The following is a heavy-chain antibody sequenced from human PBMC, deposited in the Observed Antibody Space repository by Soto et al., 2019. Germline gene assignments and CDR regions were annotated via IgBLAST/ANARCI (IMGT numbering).Heavy chain of an antibody. V-gene: IGHV1-46*01. D-gene: IGHD4-17*01. CDR2: INPSGGST. Sequence: PVKGTCQGTCYTFPSYHMPWVGQAPGQGVEWIGIINPSGGSTSYAQKFQGRVTMTRDTSTSTVYMELSSLRSEDTAVYYCARDAGEIHDYGDDPNDYWGQGTLVTVSS. CDR1: CYTFPSYH. CDR3: ARDAGEIHDYGDDPNDY. J-gene: IGHJ4*02.